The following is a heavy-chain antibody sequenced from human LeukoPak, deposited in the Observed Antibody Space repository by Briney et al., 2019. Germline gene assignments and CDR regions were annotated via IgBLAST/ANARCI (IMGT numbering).Heavy chain of an antibody. CDR1: GFTFSSYG. D-gene: IGHD2-2*01. CDR3: AKDRGKVPAAIFDY. Sequence: PGGSLRLSCAASGFTFSSYGMHWVRQAPGKGLEWVAFIRYDGSNKYYADSVKGRFTTSRDNSKNTLYLQMNSLRAEDTAVYYCAKDRGKVPAAIFDYWGQGTLVTVSS. CDR2: IRYDGSNK. V-gene: IGHV3-30*02. J-gene: IGHJ4*02.